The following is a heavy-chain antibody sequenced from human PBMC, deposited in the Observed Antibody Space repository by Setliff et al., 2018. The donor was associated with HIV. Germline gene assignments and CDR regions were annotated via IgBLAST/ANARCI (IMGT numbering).Heavy chain of an antibody. CDR3: TRGALYGLFEF. CDR2: ILPFFDTA. Sequence: SVEVSCKVSGGTFTRNCISWVRQAPGQGLEWMGGILPFFDTANYAQKFQGRVTISADESTKTAHMELGSLTSEDTAAYCCTRGALYGLFEFWGPGTLVTVSS. CDR1: GGTFTRNC. V-gene: IGHV1-69*13. J-gene: IGHJ4*02. D-gene: IGHD3-10*01.